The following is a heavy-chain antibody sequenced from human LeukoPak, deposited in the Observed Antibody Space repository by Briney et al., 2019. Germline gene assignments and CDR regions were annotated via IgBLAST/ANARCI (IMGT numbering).Heavy chain of an antibody. Sequence: PSETLSLTCAVYGGSFSGYYWSWIRQPPGKGLEWIGEINHSGSTNYNPSLKSRVTISVDTSKNQFSLKLSSVTAADTAVYYCARGRSYYDSSGSSYYYGMDVWGQGTTVTVSS. CDR2: INHSGST. CDR3: ARGRSYYDSSGSSYYYGMDV. CDR1: GGSFSGYY. D-gene: IGHD3-22*01. J-gene: IGHJ6*02. V-gene: IGHV4-34*01.